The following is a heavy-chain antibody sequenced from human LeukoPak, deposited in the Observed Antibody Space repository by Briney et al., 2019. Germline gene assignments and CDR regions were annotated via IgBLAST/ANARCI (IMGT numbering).Heavy chain of an antibody. CDR2: ISYDGSNK. V-gene: IGHV3-30-3*01. Sequence: GGSLRLSCAASGFTFSSYAMSWVRQAPGKGLEWVAVISYDGSNKYYADSVKGRFTISRDNSKNTLYLQMNSLRAEDTAVYYCARDHSGQGNAFDIWGQGTMVTVSS. CDR1: GFTFSSYA. CDR3: ARDHSGQGNAFDI. D-gene: IGHD5-12*01. J-gene: IGHJ3*02.